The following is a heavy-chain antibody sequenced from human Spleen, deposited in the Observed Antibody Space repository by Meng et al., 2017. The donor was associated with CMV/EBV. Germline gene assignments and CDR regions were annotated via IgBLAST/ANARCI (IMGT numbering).Heavy chain of an antibody. Sequence: GEALKISCAASGFNFSSYWMGWVRQAPGKGLEWVANIKQDGSEKYYVDSVKGRFTISRDNAKKSLYLQMNSLRAEDTAVYYCARGQQLVGYWGQGTLVTVSS. CDR1: GFNFSSYW. CDR2: IKQDGSEK. V-gene: IGHV3-7*04. CDR3: ARGQQLVGY. D-gene: IGHD6-13*01. J-gene: IGHJ4*02.